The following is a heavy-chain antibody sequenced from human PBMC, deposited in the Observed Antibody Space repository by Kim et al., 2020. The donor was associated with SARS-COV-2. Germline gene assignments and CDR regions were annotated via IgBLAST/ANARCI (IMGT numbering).Heavy chain of an antibody. J-gene: IGHJ6*02. CDR1: GFTVSSNY. Sequence: GGSLRLSCAASGFTVSSNYMSWVRQAPGKGLEWVSVIYSGGSTYYADSVKGRFTISRDNSKNTLYLQMHSLRAEDTAVYYCERGVIVPAAMMGGSFYYYGIDVWGQGTTVTVSS. V-gene: IGHV3-66*01. CDR3: ERGVIVPAAMMGGSFYYYGIDV. D-gene: IGHD2-2*01. CDR2: IYSGGST.